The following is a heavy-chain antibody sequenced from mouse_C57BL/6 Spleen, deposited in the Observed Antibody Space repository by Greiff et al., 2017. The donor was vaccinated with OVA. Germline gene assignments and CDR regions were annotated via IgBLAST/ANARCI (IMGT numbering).Heavy chain of an antibody. J-gene: IGHJ1*03. Sequence: EVQLVESGGGLVKPGGSLKLSCAASGFTFSDYGMHWVRQAPEKGLAWVAYISSGSSTIYYADTVKGRFTISRDNAKNTLFLQMTRLRSEDTAMYYCARGNNPWYFDVWGTGTTVTVSS. D-gene: IGHD1-3*01. CDR1: GFTFSDYG. CDR2: ISSGSSTI. V-gene: IGHV5-17*01. CDR3: ARGNNPWYFDV.